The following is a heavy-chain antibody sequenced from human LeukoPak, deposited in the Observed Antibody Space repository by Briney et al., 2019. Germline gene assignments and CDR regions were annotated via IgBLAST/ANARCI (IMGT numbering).Heavy chain of an antibody. V-gene: IGHV1-2*02. J-gene: IGHJ5*02. Sequence: ASVKVSCKASGYTFTGYYMHWVRQAPGQGLEWMGWINPNSGGTNYAQKFQGRVTMTRDTSISTAYMELSRLRSDDTAVYYCARGRVLAARNWFDPWGQGTLVTVSS. CDR2: INPNSGGT. CDR3: ARGRVLAARNWFDP. D-gene: IGHD6-6*01. CDR1: GYTFTGYY.